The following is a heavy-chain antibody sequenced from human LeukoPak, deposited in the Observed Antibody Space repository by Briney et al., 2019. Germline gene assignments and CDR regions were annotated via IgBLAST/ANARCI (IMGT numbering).Heavy chain of an antibody. Sequence: GASLRISCKGSGSRFTSYWISWVRQMPGKGLEWMGRIDPSDSYTNYSPSFQGHVTISADKSISTAYLQWSSLKASDTAMYYCARQDLGQYCSGGSCYMDYWGQGTLVTVSS. J-gene: IGHJ4*02. CDR3: ARQDLGQYCSGGSCYMDY. V-gene: IGHV5-10-1*01. D-gene: IGHD2-15*01. CDR1: GSRFTSYW. CDR2: IDPSDSYT.